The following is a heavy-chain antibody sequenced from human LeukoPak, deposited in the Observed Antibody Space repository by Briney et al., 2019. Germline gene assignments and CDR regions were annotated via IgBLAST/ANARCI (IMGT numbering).Heavy chain of an antibody. D-gene: IGHD4/OR15-4a*01. J-gene: IGHJ4*02. CDR2: IWNDGSNQ. V-gene: IGHV3-33*01. CDR1: GLTFSYHG. CDR3: ARDRAKRYFDY. Sequence: GGSLRLSCAASGLTFSYHGMHWARQTPGKGLEWVAFIWNDGSNQYYADSVKDRFTISRDNSRNTLYLQMNGLRAEDTAVYYCARDRAKRYFDYWGRGTLVIVSS.